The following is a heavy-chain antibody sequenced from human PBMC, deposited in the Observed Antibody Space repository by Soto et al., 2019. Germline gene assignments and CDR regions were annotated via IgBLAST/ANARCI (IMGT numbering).Heavy chain of an antibody. J-gene: IGHJ4*01. CDR2: GYHSGTT. CDR3: AVLSGLMQYYFDS. CDR1: GASFSGTY. D-gene: IGHD3-3*01. V-gene: IGHV4-59*13. Sequence: SETLSLTCAVSGASFSGTYWSWIRQPPGKGLEWIGYGYHSGTTVYNPSLKSRVSISVDTSKNHVSLRLNSVTTADTAVYYCAVLSGLMQYYFDSWGHGTLVTVS.